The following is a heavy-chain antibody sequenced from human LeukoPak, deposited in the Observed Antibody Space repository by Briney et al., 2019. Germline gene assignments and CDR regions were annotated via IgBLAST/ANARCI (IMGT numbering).Heavy chain of an antibody. V-gene: IGHV3-30*07. J-gene: IGHJ4*02. D-gene: IGHD3-10*01. CDR3: ARDDTEKGANYYGSGSKNPTDY. CDR2: ITYDGGNK. CDR1: EFTFSSYA. Sequence: GGSLTLSCAASEFTFSSYAMLWLRQAPGKGLEWVALITYDGGNKYYADSVKGRFTISRDNAKNSLYLQMNSLRAEDTAVYYCARDDTEKGANYYGSGSKNPTDYWGQGTLVTVSS.